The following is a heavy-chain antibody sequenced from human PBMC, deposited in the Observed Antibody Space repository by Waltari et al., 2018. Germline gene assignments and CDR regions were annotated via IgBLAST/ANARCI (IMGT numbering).Heavy chain of an antibody. CDR3: AGDRAIGLFFDY. V-gene: IGHV4-4*02. J-gene: IGHJ4*02. CDR2: VHHSGKT. CDR1: GDSVSGNYW. D-gene: IGHD2-2*01. Sequence: QVQLQESGQGLVKPSGTLSLTCAVSGDSVSGNYWWSWVRQSPEKGLEWIGQVHHSGKTHYNPSIQSRVTRSVDSPKNQFSLTLKSVTAADTAVYYCAGDRAIGLFFDYWGRGTLVTVSS.